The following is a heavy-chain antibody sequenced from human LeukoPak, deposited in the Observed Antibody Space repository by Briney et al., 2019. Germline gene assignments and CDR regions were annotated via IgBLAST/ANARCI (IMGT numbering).Heavy chain of an antibody. D-gene: IGHD1-26*01. CDR3: ARSVVGRGSWFDP. CDR2: INSDGSST. Sequence: PGGSLRLSCAASGXTFSSHWMHWVRQAPGKGLVWVSRINSDGSSTSYADSVKGRFTFSRDNAKNTLYLQMNSLRAEDTAVYYCARSVVGRGSWFDPWGQGTLVTVSS. V-gene: IGHV3-74*01. J-gene: IGHJ5*02. CDR1: GXTFSSHW.